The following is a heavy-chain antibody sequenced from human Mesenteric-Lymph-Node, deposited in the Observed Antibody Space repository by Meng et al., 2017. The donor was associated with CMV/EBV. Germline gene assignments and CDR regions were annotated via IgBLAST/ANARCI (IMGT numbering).Heavy chain of an antibody. Sequence: ASVKVSCKVSGYTLTELPLHWVRQAPGKGPEWMGGFDPEDGETVYSEKFQGRVTMTEDTSTDTAYMELSSLRFEDTAVYYCARAGWAAAGYYYYYGMDVWGQGTTVTVSS. J-gene: IGHJ6*02. CDR2: FDPEDGET. CDR1: GYTLTELP. CDR3: ARAGWAAAGYYYYYGMDV. D-gene: IGHD6-13*01. V-gene: IGHV1-24*01.